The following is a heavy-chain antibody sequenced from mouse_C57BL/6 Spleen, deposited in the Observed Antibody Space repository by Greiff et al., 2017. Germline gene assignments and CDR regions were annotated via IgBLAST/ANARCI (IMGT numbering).Heavy chain of an antibody. Sequence: EVKLMESGGGLVKPGGSLKLSCAASGFTFSSYAMSWVRQTPEKRLEWVATISDGGSYTYYPDNVKGRFTISRDNAKNNLYLQMSHLKSEDTAMYYCARGGSNYSFAYWGQGTLVTVSA. CDR3: ARGGSNYSFAY. V-gene: IGHV5-4*03. J-gene: IGHJ3*01. CDR2: ISDGGSYT. CDR1: GFTFSSYA. D-gene: IGHD2-5*01.